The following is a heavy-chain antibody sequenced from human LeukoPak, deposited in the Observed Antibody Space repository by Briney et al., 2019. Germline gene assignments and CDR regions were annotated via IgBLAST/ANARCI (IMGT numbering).Heavy chain of an antibody. CDR2: ISGSGGNT. CDR1: GFTFSSYA. V-gene: IGHV3-23*01. J-gene: IGHJ4*02. D-gene: IGHD3-22*01. Sequence: GGSLRLSCVASGFTFSSYAMSWVRQAPGKGLEWVSAISGSGGNTYYADSVKGRFTISRGNSKNTLYLQMNSLRAEDTAVYYCAKTKDDNGGYYDYWGQGTLVTVSS. CDR3: AKTKDDNGGYYDY.